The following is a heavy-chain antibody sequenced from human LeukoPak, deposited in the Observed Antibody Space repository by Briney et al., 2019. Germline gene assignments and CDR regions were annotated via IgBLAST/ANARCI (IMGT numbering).Heavy chain of an antibody. V-gene: IGHV1-2*02. Sequence: GASVKVSCKASGYTFTGYYMHWVRQAPGQGLERMGWINPNSGGTNYAQKFQGRVTRPRVASISTAYMELGRLRSVDTAVYYCASGPWRYDFWSDYHPFDYWGQGTLVTVSS. CDR1: GYTFTGYY. D-gene: IGHD3-3*01. J-gene: IGHJ4*02. CDR2: INPNSGGT. CDR3: ASGPWRYDFWSDYHPFDY.